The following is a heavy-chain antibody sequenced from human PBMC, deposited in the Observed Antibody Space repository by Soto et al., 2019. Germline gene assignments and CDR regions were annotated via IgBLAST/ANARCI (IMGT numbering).Heavy chain of an antibody. CDR2: ISPSGSNK. CDR3: ARPHWTSATCYLAWYYYGMDV. Sequence: PGGTLRLSCAASGFTFSTYSMNWVRQAPGKGLEWVSSISPSGSNKYYTASVKGRFTVSRDNAENSLYLQMNSLRAEDTAVYYCARPHWTSATCYLAWYYYGMDVWGQGTTVTVSS. D-gene: IGHD2-2*01. J-gene: IGHJ6*02. CDR1: GFTFSTYS. V-gene: IGHV3-21*01.